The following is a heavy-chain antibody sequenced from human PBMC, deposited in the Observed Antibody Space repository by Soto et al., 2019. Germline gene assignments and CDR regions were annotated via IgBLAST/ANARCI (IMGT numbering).Heavy chain of an antibody. Sequence: GESLNICKXGSGYIIVNYWIGWVGQMPGKGMKGMESIYTGDSNTTYSPSIQGQVTITADKSSITVYLQWNTLKASDTAMYYCAKTDGYEVDYWGQGTPVTVSS. CDR3: AKTDGYEVDY. CDR1: GYIIVNYW. D-gene: IGHD5-18*01. V-gene: IGHV5-51*01. CDR2: IYTGDSNT. J-gene: IGHJ4*02.